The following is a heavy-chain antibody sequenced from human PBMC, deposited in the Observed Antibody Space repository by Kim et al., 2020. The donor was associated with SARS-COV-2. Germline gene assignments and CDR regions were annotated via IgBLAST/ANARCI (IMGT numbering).Heavy chain of an antibody. CDR2: MNPNSGYT. Sequence: ASVKVSCKASGYTFTNYDINWVRQATGQGLEWMGWMNPNSGYTGYAQKFQGRVTMTRNTSISTAYMELSSLRSEDTAVYYCASGGVPAAIYYYYGMDVWGQGTTVTVSS. CDR3: ASGGVPAAIYYYYGMDV. V-gene: IGHV1-8*01. J-gene: IGHJ6*02. D-gene: IGHD2-2*01. CDR1: GYTFTNYD.